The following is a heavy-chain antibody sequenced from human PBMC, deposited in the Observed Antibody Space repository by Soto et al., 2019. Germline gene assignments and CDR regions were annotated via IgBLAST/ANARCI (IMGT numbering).Heavy chain of an antibody. D-gene: IGHD4-17*01. V-gene: IGHV3-23*01. CDR3: AKGLLPQTVTMFAY. Sequence: VQLLESGGGLVQPGGSLRLSCAASRFTFSSYAMSWVRQAPGKGLEWVSGISGSGGSTYYADSVKGRFTVSRDNSKNTLYLQMNSLRAEDTAVYYCAKGLLPQTVTMFAYWRQGTLVTVSS. CDR2: ISGSGGST. CDR1: RFTFSSYA. J-gene: IGHJ4*02.